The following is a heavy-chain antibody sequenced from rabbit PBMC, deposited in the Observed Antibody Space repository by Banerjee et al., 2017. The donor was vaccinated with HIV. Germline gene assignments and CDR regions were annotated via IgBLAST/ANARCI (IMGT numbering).Heavy chain of an antibody. Sequence: QLVESGGGLVQPGGSLTLSCKASGFDFSVYYMSWVRQAPGKGLEWIGYIDPVFGSTYYATWVNGRFTISSHNAQNTLYLQLNSLTAADTATYFCVRNDDYGDPHYFNLWGPGTLVTVS. J-gene: IGHJ4*01. CDR3: VRNDDYGDPHYFNL. D-gene: IGHD2-1*01. CDR2: IDPVFGST. CDR1: GFDFSVYY. V-gene: IGHV1S7*01.